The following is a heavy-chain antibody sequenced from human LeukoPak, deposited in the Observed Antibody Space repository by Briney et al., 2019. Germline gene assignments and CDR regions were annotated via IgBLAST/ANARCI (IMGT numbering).Heavy chain of an antibody. J-gene: IGHJ4*02. Sequence: GGSLRLSCAASGFTFSSYAMSWVRQAPGKGLEWVSAITGSGVTTYYADSVKGRFTISRDNSKNTLYLQMNSLRAEDTAVYYCAKASYYYDSSGYFDYWGQGTLVTVSS. CDR1: GFTFSSYA. CDR2: ITGSGVTT. D-gene: IGHD3-22*01. CDR3: AKASYYYDSSGYFDY. V-gene: IGHV3-23*01.